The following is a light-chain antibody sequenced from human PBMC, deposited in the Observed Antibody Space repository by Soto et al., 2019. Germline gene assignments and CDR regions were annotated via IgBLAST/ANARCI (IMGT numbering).Light chain of an antibody. CDR3: SSSVSSTTLV. CDR2: EVR. V-gene: IGLV2-14*01. CDR1: SSDVGAYNY. Sequence: QSVLTQPASVSGSPGQSITISCTGTSSDVGAYNYVSWYQQSPGKAPQLMIYEVRNRVSGVSLRFSGSKSGNTATLTISGLQAEDEDEYYCSSSVSSTTLVFGSGTKLTVL. J-gene: IGLJ1*01.